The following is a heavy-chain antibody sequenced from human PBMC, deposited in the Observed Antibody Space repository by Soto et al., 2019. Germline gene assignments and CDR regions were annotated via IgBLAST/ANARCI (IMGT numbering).Heavy chain of an antibody. CDR2: TYYRSRWYN. J-gene: IGHJ4*02. CDR1: GDSVSGNSAA. Sequence: SQTLSLTCAISGDSVSGNSAAWNWIRQSPSRGLEWLGRTYYRSRWYNDYAVSVKSRITVTPDTSKNQFSLHLNSVTPEDTAVSYRAREPQYPVSSDSYLDYWGQGALVTVSS. CDR3: AREPQYPVSSDSYLDY. D-gene: IGHD6-19*01. V-gene: IGHV6-1*01.